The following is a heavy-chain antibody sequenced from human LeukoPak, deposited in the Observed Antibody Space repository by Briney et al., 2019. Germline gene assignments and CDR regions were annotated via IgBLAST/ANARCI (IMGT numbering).Heavy chain of an antibody. CDR3: VRDTNFKIDY. V-gene: IGHV3-74*01. CDR1: AFTVTSYV. D-gene: IGHD3-3*01. J-gene: IGHJ4*02. Sequence: PGGSLRLSFAISAFTVTSYVMHSVPQAPTDRLLWVSRINHDGSDISYADSVKGRSTISRDSAKNTLYLQINSLRVDDTAVYYCVRDTNFKIDYWGQGTLVTVPS. CDR2: INHDGSDI.